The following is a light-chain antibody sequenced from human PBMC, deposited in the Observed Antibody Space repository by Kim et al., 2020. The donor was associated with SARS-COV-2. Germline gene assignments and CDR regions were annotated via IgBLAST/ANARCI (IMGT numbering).Light chain of an antibody. CDR2: GAP. CDR3: QQYGSSPPT. Sequence: PPGERANHSCRASQSVSISYLAWSQQKPGQAPRLLIYGAPSRATGIPDRFSGSGSGTDFTLTISRLEPEDFAVYYCQQYGSSPPTFGQGTRLEIK. CDR1: QSVSISY. V-gene: IGKV3-20*01. J-gene: IGKJ5*01.